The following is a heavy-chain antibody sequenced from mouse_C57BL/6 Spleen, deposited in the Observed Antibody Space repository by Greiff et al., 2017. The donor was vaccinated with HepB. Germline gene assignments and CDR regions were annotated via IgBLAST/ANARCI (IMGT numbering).Heavy chain of an antibody. CDR2: IDPETGGT. V-gene: IGHV1-15*01. J-gene: IGHJ2*01. D-gene: IGHD1-1*01. CDR1: GYTFTDYE. Sequence: QVQLQQSGAELVRPGASVTLSCKASGYTFTDYEMHWVKQTPVHGLEWIGAIDPETGGTAYNQKFKGKARLTADKSSSTAYMELRSLTSEASAVYYCTRRVITTVVNFDYWGQGTTLTVSS. CDR3: TRRVITTVVNFDY.